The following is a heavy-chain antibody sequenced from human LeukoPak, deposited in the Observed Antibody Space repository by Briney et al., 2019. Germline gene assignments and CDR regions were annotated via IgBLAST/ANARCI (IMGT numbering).Heavy chain of an antibody. CDR2: INPSGGST. CDR1: GYTFTSYY. V-gene: IGHV1-46*01. CDR3: ARGPPNWGYDY. J-gene: IGHJ4*02. D-gene: IGHD7-27*01. Sequence: ASVKVSCKASGYTFTSYYMHWVRQAPGQALEWMGIINPSGGSTSYAQKFQDRVTMTRNTSISTAYMELSSLRSDDTAVYYCARGPPNWGYDYWGPGTLVTVSS.